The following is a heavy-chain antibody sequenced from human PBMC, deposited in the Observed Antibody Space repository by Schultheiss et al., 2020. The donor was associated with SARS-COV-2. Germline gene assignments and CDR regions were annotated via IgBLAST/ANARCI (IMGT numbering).Heavy chain of an antibody. CDR1: GFTFSSYG. J-gene: IGHJ4*02. D-gene: IGHD4-17*01. Sequence: GGSLRLSCAASGFTFSSYGMHWVRQAPGKGLEWVAVIWYDGSNKYYADSVKGRFTISRDNSKNMLFLQMNSLRVEDTAVYYCARAPTVTTPGDWGQGTLVTVSS. V-gene: IGHV3-33*01. CDR3: ARAPTVTTPGD. CDR2: IWYDGSNK.